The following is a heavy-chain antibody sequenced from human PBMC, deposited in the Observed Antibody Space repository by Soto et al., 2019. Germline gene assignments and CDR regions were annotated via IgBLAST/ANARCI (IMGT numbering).Heavy chain of an antibody. J-gene: IGHJ4*02. CDR3: ARRKGYSSSWYGPFDY. CDR1: GFTFSSYG. Sequence: GGSLRLSCAASGFTFSSYGMHWVRQAPGKGLEWVAVIWYDGSNKYYADSVKGRFTISRDNSKNTLYLQMNSLRAEDTAVYYCARRKGYSSSWYGPFDYWGQGALVTVSS. D-gene: IGHD6-13*01. V-gene: IGHV3-33*01. CDR2: IWYDGSNK.